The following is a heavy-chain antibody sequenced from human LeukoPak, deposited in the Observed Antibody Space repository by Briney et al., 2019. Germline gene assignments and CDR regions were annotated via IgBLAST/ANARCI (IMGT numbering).Heavy chain of an antibody. Sequence: HPGGSLRLSCAASGFTFSSYAMSWVRQAPGKGLEWVSAISGSGGSTYYADSVKGRFTISRDNSKNTLYLQMNGLRAEDTAVCYCAKLGDIVLMVYAFYFDYWGQGTLVTVSS. J-gene: IGHJ4*02. CDR2: ISGSGGST. CDR1: GFTFSSYA. D-gene: IGHD2-8*01. CDR3: AKLGDIVLMVYAFYFDY. V-gene: IGHV3-23*01.